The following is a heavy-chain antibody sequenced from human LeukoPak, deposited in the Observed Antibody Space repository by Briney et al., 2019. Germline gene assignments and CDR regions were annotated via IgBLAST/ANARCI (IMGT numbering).Heavy chain of an antibody. CDR1: GGSISSSNW. CDR2: TYHSGSI. CDR3: AREWSGYYDY. D-gene: IGHD3-3*01. V-gene: IGHV4-4*02. J-gene: IGHJ4*02. Sequence: SETLSLTCAVSGGSISSSNWWTWVRQPPGKGLEWIGETYHSGSINYNPSLKSRVTISVDKSKNQFSLNLSSVTAADTAVYYCAREWSGYYDYWGQGTLVTVSS.